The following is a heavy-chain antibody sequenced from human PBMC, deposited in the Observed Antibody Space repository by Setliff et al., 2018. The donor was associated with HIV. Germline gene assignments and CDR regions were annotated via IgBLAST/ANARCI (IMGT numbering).Heavy chain of an antibody. CDR1: GGSVSSPGYY. CDR2: VYNSGIT. V-gene: IGHV4-39*07. J-gene: IGHJ5*02. Sequence: CTVSGGSVSSPGYYWGWIRQPPGKGLAWIGSVYNSGITFKNPSLKSRVTISVDRSGNQFSLRLTSVTAADTAVYYCATCRHRPSNWFDPWGQGTVVTVSS. CDR3: ATCRHRPSNWFDP.